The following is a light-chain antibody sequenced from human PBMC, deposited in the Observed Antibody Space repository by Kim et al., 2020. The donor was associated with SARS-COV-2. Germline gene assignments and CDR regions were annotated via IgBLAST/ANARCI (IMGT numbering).Light chain of an antibody. V-gene: IGKV3-20*01. CDR1: QTVSSSY. Sequence: PGERATLSCRASQTVSSSYLAWYQQKPGQAPRLLIYGASSRATGIPDRFSGSGSGTDFTLTIGRLEPEDFAVYYCHQYGTSPRTFGQGTKVDIK. J-gene: IGKJ1*01. CDR3: HQYGTSPRT. CDR2: GAS.